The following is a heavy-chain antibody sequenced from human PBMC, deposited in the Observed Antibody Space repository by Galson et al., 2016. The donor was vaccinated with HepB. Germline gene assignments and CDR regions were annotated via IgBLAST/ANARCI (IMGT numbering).Heavy chain of an antibody. D-gene: IGHD6-19*01. V-gene: IGHV3-23*01. CDR3: AKFQMAVTGNVGYFDY. CDR1: GITFSNYA. CDR2: ISGSGLKT. J-gene: IGHJ4*02. Sequence: SLRLSCAVSGITFSNYALNWVRQAPGKGLEWVSTISGSGLKTDYADSVKGRFTIFRDNSKNTVSLQMSNLRVGDTAVYYCAKFQMAVTGNVGYFDYWGQGALDTVSS.